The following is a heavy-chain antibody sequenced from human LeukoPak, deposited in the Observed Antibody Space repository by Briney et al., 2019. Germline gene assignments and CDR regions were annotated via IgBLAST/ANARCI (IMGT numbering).Heavy chain of an antibody. D-gene: IGHD3-3*01. CDR2: ISSSSSYK. CDR1: GFTFSSYS. V-gene: IGHV3-21*01. J-gene: IGHJ4*02. Sequence: GGSLRLSCAASGFTFSSYSMNWVRQAPGKGLEWVSSISSSSSYKYYADSEKGRFTTSRDNAKNSLYLQMNSLRAEDTAVYYCARDSSVNYDFWSGFSFDYWGQGTLVTVSS. CDR3: ARDSSVNYDFWSGFSFDY.